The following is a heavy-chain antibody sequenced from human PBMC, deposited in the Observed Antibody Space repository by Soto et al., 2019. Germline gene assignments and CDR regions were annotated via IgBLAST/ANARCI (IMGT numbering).Heavy chain of an antibody. V-gene: IGHV3-23*01. CDR2: ISGSGMAT. CDR3: ARDRNGIVRGTNNWLDP. CDR1: GLRFINNA. D-gene: IGHD1-26*01. Sequence: GALRLTCEDPGLRFINNAMSWVGKAPGKGLEWVSAISGSGMATYYADSVKGQFTISSDKSKNTLYLQMNSLRADDTAVYYCARDRNGIVRGTNNWLDPWGQGTLVTVSS. J-gene: IGHJ5*02.